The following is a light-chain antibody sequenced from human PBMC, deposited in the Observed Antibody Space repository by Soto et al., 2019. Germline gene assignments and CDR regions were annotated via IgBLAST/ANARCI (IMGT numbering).Light chain of an antibody. Sequence: DLQMTQSPSSLSASVGDRVTITCRASQGISTYLAWYQQKPGKVPKLLIYAASTFQSGVPSRFSGSGSGTDFTLTISSLQPEDVATYYCQKYNSAPPLFGGGTKVEIK. J-gene: IGKJ4*01. CDR2: AAS. CDR3: QKYNSAPPL. V-gene: IGKV1-27*01. CDR1: QGISTY.